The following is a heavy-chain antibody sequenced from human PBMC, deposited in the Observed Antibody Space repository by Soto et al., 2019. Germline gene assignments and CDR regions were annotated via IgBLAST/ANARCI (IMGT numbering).Heavy chain of an antibody. CDR1: GFTVSSNY. Sequence: EVQLVESGGGLVQPGGSLRLSCAASGFTVSSNYMSWVRQAPGKGLEWVSVIYSGGSTYYADSVKGRFTISRDNSKNTLYLQMNSLRAEDTAVYYCARDVAYCGGDCYGWFDPWGQGTLVTVSS. J-gene: IGHJ5*02. V-gene: IGHV3-66*01. D-gene: IGHD2-21*01. CDR3: ARDVAYCGGDCYGWFDP. CDR2: IYSGGST.